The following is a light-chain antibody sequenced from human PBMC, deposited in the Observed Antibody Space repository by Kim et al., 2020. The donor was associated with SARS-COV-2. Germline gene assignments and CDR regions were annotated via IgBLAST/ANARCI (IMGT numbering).Light chain of an antibody. J-gene: IGKJ2*03. Sequence: LARGERASLSVRASRSFSSSDLAWYQQKPGQAPRLLIYAASSRATGIPDRFSGSGSWTEFTLTISGLEPEDFAVYYCQQYGSSYSFGQGTKLEI. CDR2: AAS. CDR1: RSFSSSD. V-gene: IGKV3-20*01. CDR3: QQYGSSYS.